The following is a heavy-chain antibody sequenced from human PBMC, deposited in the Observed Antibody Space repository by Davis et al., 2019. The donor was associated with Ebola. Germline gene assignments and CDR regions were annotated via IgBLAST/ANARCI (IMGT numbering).Heavy chain of an antibody. CDR3: ARGSPYSSGWYYFDY. Sequence: PGGSLRLSCAASGFTFSNYWMHWVRQAPGKGLVWVSRINSDGSSASYADSVKGRFTISRDNAKNTLYLQMNSLRAEDTAVYYCARGSPYSSGWYYFDYWGQGTLVTVSS. V-gene: IGHV3-74*01. D-gene: IGHD6-19*01. CDR1: GFTFSNYW. CDR2: INSDGSSA. J-gene: IGHJ4*02.